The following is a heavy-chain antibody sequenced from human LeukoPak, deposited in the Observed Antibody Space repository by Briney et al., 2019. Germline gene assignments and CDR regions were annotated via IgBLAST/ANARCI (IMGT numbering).Heavy chain of an antibody. D-gene: IGHD5-18*01. CDR1: GFTFSSYA. J-gene: IGHJ4*02. CDR2: ISGSGGST. CDR3: AKRSYGFSYYFDY. V-gene: IGHV3-23*01. Sequence: GGSLRLSCAASGFTFSSYAMSWVRQAPGKGLEWVSTISGSGGSTYYANSVKGRFTISRDNSKNTLYLQMNSLRAEDTAVYYCAKRSYGFSYYFDYWGQGTLVTVSS.